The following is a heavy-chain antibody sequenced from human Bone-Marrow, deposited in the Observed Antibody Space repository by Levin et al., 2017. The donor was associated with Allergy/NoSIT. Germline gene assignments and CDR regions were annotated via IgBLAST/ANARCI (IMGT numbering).Heavy chain of an antibody. D-gene: IGHD6-6*01. CDR3: ARVIAARPFDY. CDR1: GFTFSSYW. CDR2: IKQDGSEK. V-gene: IGHV3-7*01. J-gene: IGHJ4*02. Sequence: GGSLRLSCAASGFTFSSYWMSWVRQAPGKGLEWVANIKQDGSEKYYVDSVKGRFTISRDNAKNSLYLQVNSLRAEDTAVYYCARVIAARPFDYWGQGTLVTVSS.